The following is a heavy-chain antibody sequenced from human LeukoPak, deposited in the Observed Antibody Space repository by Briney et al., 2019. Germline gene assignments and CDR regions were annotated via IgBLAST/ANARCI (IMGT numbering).Heavy chain of an antibody. Sequence: PSETLSLTCAVSTYSISSGYYWGWVRQPPGKGLEWIGSIFHSGSTYYNPSLKSRVTISVDTSKDQFSLKLTSVTAADTAVYYCARRSPYYYMGVWGKGTTVTVSS. CDR3: ARRSPYYYMGV. J-gene: IGHJ6*03. CDR1: TYSISSGYY. V-gene: IGHV4-38-2*01. D-gene: IGHD1-26*01. CDR2: IFHSGST.